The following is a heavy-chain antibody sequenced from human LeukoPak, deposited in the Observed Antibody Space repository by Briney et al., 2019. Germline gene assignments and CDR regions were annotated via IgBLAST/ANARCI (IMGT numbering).Heavy chain of an antibody. CDR2: ISGSGGGT. Sequence: PGGSLRLSCVVSGFTLSNYAVSWVRQAPGQGLEWVSGISGSGGGTYYADSVKGRFTISRDNSRNTMYLQMNSLRADDTAVYYCARGGKGLVGETQPFDIWGQGTMVTVSS. CDR3: ARGGKGLVGETQPFDI. CDR1: GFTLSNYA. J-gene: IGHJ3*02. D-gene: IGHD1-26*01. V-gene: IGHV3-23*01.